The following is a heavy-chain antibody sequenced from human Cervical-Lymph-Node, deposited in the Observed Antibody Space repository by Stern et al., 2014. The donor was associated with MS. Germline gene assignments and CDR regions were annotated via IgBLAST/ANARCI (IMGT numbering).Heavy chain of an antibody. Sequence: QLQLQESGPGLVKPSETLSLTCSVSGGSISRSTYYWGWIRQPPGKGLEWIGSIYYSGTTYYNPSLKSRVTIDTSTNQFFPGLTLVTAADTAVYYCARHDGWLPHYWSQGTLVTVSS. CDR1: GGSISRSTYY. J-gene: IGHJ4*02. CDR2: IYYSGTT. D-gene: IGHD5-12*01. V-gene: IGHV4-39*01. CDR3: ARHDGWLPHY.